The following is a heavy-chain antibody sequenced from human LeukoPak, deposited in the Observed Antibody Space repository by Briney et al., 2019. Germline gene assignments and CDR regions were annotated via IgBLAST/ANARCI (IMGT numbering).Heavy chain of an antibody. V-gene: IGHV4-38-2*02. D-gene: IGHD2-15*01. CDR3: ARVRCSGGSCPYYYYYYYMDV. Sequence: SETLSLTCTVSGYSISSGYYWGWIRQPPGKGLEWTGSIDHSGSTYYNPSLKSRITISVDPSKNQFSLKLSSVTAADTAVYYCARVRCSGGSCPYYYYYYYMDVWGKGTTVTVSS. J-gene: IGHJ6*03. CDR2: IDHSGST. CDR1: GYSISSGYY.